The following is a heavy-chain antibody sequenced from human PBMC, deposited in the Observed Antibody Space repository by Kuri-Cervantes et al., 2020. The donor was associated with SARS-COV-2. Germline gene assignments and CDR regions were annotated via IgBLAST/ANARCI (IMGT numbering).Heavy chain of an antibody. D-gene: IGHD3-3*01. J-gene: IGHJ6*03. CDR1: GFTFGGYA. CDR2: IRSIAYGGTT. CDR3: SRCDFWSGYYMDV. V-gene: IGHV3-49*04. Sequence: GESLKISCAASGFTFGGYAMSWVRQAPGKGLEWVGFIRSIAYGGTTEYAASVKVRCTILREDYKGIAYLQMNSLKTEDTAVYYCSRCDFWSGYYMDVWGKGTMVTVSS.